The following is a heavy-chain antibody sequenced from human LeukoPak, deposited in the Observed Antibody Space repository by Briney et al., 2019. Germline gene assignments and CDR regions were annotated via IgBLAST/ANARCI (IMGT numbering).Heavy chain of an antibody. CDR1: GGTFSSYA. J-gene: IGHJ2*01. CDR2: IIPIFGTA. CDR3: AARLGYFDL. Sequence: ASVKVSCKASGGTFSSYAIGGVRQAPGQGLEWMGRIIPIFGTANYAQKFQGRVTITTDESTSTAYMELSSLRSEDTAVYYCAARLGYFDLWGRGTLVTVSS. V-gene: IGHV1-69*05. D-gene: IGHD2-21*01.